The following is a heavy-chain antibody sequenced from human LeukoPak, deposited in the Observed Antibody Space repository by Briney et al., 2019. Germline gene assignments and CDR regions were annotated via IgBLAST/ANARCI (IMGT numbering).Heavy chain of an antibody. CDR2: IYTSGST. J-gene: IGHJ6*02. Sequence: PSETLSLTCTVSGGSISSYYWSWIRQPAGKGLEWIGRIYTSGSTNCNPSLKSRVTMSVDTSKNQFSLKLSSVTAADTAVYYCARDGLLRYFDWFNYYYYGMDVWGQGTAVTVSS. D-gene: IGHD3-9*01. V-gene: IGHV4-4*07. CDR1: GGSISSYY. CDR3: ARDGLLRYFDWFNYYYYGMDV.